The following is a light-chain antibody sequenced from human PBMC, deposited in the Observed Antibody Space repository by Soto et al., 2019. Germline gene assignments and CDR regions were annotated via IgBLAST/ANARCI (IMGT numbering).Light chain of an antibody. CDR2: GAS. CDR3: QQYGSSEII. CDR1: QSVSNNY. V-gene: IGKV3-20*01. J-gene: IGKJ5*01. Sequence: ILFTASPGTPFLSSGERANLSCRASQSVSNNYLAWYQQKPGQAPRLLIYGASTTATGIPDRFSGSVSGTDFTLTITRLEPEDFAVFYCQQYGSSEIIFGQGTRLEIK.